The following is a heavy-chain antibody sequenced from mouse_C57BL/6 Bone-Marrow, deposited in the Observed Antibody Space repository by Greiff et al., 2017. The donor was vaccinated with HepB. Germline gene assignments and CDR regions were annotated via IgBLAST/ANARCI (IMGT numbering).Heavy chain of an antibody. CDR2: IDPSDSYT. D-gene: IGHD3-2*02. Sequence: QVQLQQPGAELVKPGASVKLSCKASGYTFTSYWMQWVKQRPGQGLEWIGEIDPSDSYTNYNQKFKGKATLTVDTSSSTAYMQLSSLTSEDYAVYYCARRAQATYDYWGQGTTLTVSS. CDR3: ARRAQATYDY. CDR1: GYTFTSYW. J-gene: IGHJ2*01. V-gene: IGHV1-50*01.